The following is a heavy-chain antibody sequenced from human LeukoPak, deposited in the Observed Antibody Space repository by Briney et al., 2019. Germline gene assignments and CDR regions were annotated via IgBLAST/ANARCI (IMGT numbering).Heavy chain of an antibody. J-gene: IGHJ4*02. V-gene: IGHV1-69*10. D-gene: IGHD3-16*01. CDR1: GGTFSSYA. Sequence: GASVKVSCKASGGTFSSYAISWVRQAPGPGLEWMGGIIPILGIANYAQKFQGRVTITADKSTSTAYMELSSLRSEDTAVYYCARTRPTWQGWGFDYWGQGTLVTVSS. CDR2: IIPILGIA. CDR3: ARTRPTWQGWGFDY.